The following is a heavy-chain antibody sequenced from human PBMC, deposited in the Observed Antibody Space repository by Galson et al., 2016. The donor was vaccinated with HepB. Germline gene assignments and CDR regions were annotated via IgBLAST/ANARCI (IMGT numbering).Heavy chain of an antibody. CDR2: LRDKANSYTT. J-gene: IGHJ4*02. D-gene: IGHD3-9*01. Sequence: RLRDKANSYTTEYAASVKGRFTISRDDSKTSLYLQMNSLNGEDTAVYYCTTLTGSKSEFDYWGQGALVTVSS. V-gene: IGHV3-72*01. CDR3: TTLTGSKSEFDY.